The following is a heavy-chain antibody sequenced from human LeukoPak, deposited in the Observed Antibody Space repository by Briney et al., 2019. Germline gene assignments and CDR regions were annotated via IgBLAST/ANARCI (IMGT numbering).Heavy chain of an antibody. J-gene: IGHJ4*02. V-gene: IGHV4-30-2*01. CDR3: ARYAGGNRYFDY. CDR2: IYHSGST. Sequence: PSETLSLTCAVSGGSISSGGYSWSWIRQPPGKGLEWIGYIYHSGSTYYSPSLKSRVTISVDRSKNQFSLKLSSVTAADTAVYYCARYAGGNRYFDYWGQGTLVTVSS. D-gene: IGHD4-23*01. CDR1: GGSISSGGYS.